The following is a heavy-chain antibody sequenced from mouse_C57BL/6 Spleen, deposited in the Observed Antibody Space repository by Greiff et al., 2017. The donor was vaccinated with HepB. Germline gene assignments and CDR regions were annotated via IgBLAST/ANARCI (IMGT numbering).Heavy chain of an antibody. CDR1: GYALTNYL. CDR2: INPGSGGT. D-gene: IGHD2-1*01. CDR3: ARRVYYGNWYFDV. J-gene: IGHJ1*03. V-gene: IGHV1-54*01. Sequence: VQLQQSGAELVRPGPSVKVSCKASGYALTNYLIEWVKQRPGQGLEWIGVINPGSGGTNYNEKFKGKATLTADKSSSTAYMQLSSLTSEDSAVYFCARRVYYGNWYFDVWGTGTTVTVSS.